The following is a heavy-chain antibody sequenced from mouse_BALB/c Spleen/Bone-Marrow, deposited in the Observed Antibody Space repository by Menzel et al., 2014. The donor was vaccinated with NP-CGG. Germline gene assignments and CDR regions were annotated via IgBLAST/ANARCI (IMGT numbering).Heavy chain of an antibody. V-gene: IGHV7-3*02. J-gene: IGHJ2*01. Sequence: EVQLVESGGGLVQPGGSLRLSCATSGFTFTDYYMSWVRQPPGKALEWLGFIRNKANGYTTEYSASVKGRFTISRDNSQSILYLQMNTLRAEDSATYYCARDGYDDYWGQGTTLTASS. CDR3: ARDGYDDY. CDR1: GFTFTDYY. CDR2: IRNKANGYTT. D-gene: IGHD2-2*01.